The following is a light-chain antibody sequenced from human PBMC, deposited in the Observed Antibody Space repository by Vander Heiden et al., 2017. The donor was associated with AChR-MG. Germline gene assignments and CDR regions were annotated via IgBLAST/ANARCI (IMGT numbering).Light chain of an antibody. V-gene: IGKV2D-29*02. CDR2: EVS. CDR1: QCLLDRDRKTY. J-gene: IGKJ1*01. CDR3: MQSIEHPRT. Sequence: DFVMTKPRLPLSVPPGQPASIPCKSSQCLLDRDRKTYLYWYLQKPGQSPQLLIYEVSNRVSGVPDRFSGSGSGTDFTLKISRVEAEDVGVYYCMQSIEHPRTFGQGTKVEIK.